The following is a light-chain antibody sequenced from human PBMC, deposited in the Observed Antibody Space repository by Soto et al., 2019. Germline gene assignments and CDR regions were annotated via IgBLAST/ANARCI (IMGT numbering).Light chain of an antibody. V-gene: IGKV3-20*01. CDR3: HQYGSSPLT. CDR2: GAS. J-gene: IGKJ4*02. CDR1: QSISNNY. Sequence: EIVLTQSPGTLSLSPGERATLSCKANQSISNNYFAWYQQKHGQAPRLLIYGASSRATGIPVRFSGSGSGTDFTLTITRLEPEDFAVYYCHQYGSSPLTFGGGTKVEVK.